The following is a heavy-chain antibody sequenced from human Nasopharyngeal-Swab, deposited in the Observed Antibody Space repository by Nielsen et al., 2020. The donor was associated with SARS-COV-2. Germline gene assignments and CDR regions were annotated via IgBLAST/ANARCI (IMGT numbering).Heavy chain of an antibody. CDR2: ISSSSSYI. D-gene: IGHD1-26*01. V-gene: IGHV3-21*01. Sequence: GGSLRLSCAASGFTFSSYIMNWVCHAPAHGLEWVSSISSSSSYIYYADSVKGRFTISRDNAKNSLYLQMNSLRAEDTAVYYCARVRFVGELIDAFDIWGQGTMVTVSS. CDR3: ARVRFVGELIDAFDI. J-gene: IGHJ3*02. CDR1: GFTFSSYI.